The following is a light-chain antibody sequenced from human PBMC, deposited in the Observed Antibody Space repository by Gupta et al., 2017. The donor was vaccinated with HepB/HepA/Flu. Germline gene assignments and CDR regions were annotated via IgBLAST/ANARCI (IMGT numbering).Light chain of an antibody. CDR1: KWGEKE. Sequence: SYELTQPPSVSVSPGQKESRNCSGEKWGEKEEGWYQQKPGQSPVLVIYQDSKRPSGIPERFSGSNSGNTATLTISGTQAMDEADYYCQAWDSSTVVFGGGNK. V-gene: IGLV3-1*01. CDR3: QAWDSSTVV. CDR2: QDS. J-gene: IGLJ2*01.